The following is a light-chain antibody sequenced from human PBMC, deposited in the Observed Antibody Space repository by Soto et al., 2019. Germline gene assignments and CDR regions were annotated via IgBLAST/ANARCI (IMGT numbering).Light chain of an antibody. J-gene: IGKJ3*01. CDR1: QRVSSNY. Sequence: IVLTQSPGTLSLSPGERATLSCRASQRVSSNYLAWYQQKPGQAPRLLIYGASSRATGIPDRFSGSGSGTDVILTISGLEAEDFAVYYCQQYHTSPLTFGPGTKVDIE. V-gene: IGKV3-20*01. CDR2: GAS. CDR3: QQYHTSPLT.